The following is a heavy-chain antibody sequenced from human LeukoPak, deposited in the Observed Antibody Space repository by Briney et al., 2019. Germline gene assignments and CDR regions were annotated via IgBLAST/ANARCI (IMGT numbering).Heavy chain of an antibody. D-gene: IGHD3-22*01. CDR3: ARAGYDSSGYSTYYFDY. CDR1: GGSIRSGGYY. V-gene: IGHV4-31*03. CDR2: ICYSGNA. J-gene: IGHJ4*02. Sequence: SETLSLACIVSGGSIRSGGYYWSWIRQHPGKGLEWIGYICYSGNAYYNPSLTSRVTISVDTSKNQFSLKLSSVTAADTAVYYCARAGYDSSGYSTYYFDYWGQGTLVTVSS.